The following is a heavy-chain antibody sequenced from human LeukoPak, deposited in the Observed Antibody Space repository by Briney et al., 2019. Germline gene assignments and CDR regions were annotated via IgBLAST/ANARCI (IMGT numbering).Heavy chain of an antibody. CDR3: ARATDGRQLGSYFDY. V-gene: IGHV4-4*07. Sequence: PSETLSLTCTVSGGSISSYYWSWIRQPAGKGLEWIGRIYATGSTNYNPSLESRVTISVDKSKNQFSLKLSSVTAADTAVYYCARATDGRQLGSYFDYWGQETLVTVSS. CDR2: IYATGST. CDR1: GGSISSYY. J-gene: IGHJ4*02. D-gene: IGHD6-6*01.